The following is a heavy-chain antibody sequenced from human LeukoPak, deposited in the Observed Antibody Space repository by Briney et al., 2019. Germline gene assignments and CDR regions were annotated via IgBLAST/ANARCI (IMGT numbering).Heavy chain of an antibody. D-gene: IGHD2-15*01. V-gene: IGHV3-7*01. CDR2: IKQDGSEK. CDR3: ARDKGCSGGTCYSFYDY. CDR1: GFNFSSYW. J-gene: IGHJ4*02. Sequence: GGSLRLSCAASGFNFSSYWMTWVRQAPGKGLEWVANIKQDGSEKYHVDSVKGRFTISRDNAQNSLYLQMNSLRAEDTAVYNCARDKGCSGGTCYSFYDYWGQGTLVTVSS.